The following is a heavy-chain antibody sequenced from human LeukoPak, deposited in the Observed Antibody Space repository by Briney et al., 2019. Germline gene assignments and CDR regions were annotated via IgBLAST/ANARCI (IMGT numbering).Heavy chain of an antibody. CDR1: GGTFSNYA. J-gene: IGHJ5*02. V-gene: IGHV1-69*01. D-gene: IGHD3-10*01. CDR3: ARSPMVRGVIISWFDP. Sequence: SVKVSCKASGGTFSNYAISWVRQAPGQGLEWMGGIIPIFGTANYAQKFQGRVTITADESTSTAYMELSSLRSEDTAVYYCARSPMVRGVIISWFDPWGQGTLVTVSS. CDR2: IIPIFGTA.